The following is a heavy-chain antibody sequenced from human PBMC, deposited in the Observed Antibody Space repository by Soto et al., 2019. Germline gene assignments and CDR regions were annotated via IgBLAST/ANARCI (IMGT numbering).Heavy chain of an antibody. V-gene: IGHV4-59*01. CDR2: IYYSGST. J-gene: IGHJ4*02. CDR1: GGSISSYY. D-gene: IGHD3-16*01. CDR3: AGGVVGGVPFG. Sequence: QVQLQESGPGLVKPSETLSLTCTVSGGSISSYYWSWIRQPPGKGLDWIGYIYYSGSTNYNPSLTSRVTISVDTSKNQFSLKLSSVTAADTAVYYCAGGVVGGVPFGWGKGTLVTVSS.